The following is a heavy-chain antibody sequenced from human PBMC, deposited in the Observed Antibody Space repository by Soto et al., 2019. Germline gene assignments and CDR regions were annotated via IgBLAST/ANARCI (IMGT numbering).Heavy chain of an antibody. V-gene: IGHV3-23*01. CDR2: ISGSGGST. D-gene: IGHD6-13*01. J-gene: IGHJ4*02. Sequence: LRLSCAASGFTFSSYAMSWVRQAPGKGLEWVSAISGSGGSTYYADSVKGRFTISRGNSKNTLYLQMNSLRAEDTAVYYCAKVADYSSSGDYWGQGTLVTVSS. CDR3: AKVADYSSSGDY. CDR1: GFTFSSYA.